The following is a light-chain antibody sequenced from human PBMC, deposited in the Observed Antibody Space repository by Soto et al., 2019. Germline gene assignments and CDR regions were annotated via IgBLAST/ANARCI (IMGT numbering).Light chain of an antibody. CDR2: EVN. CDR3: CSYAGSDTWA. Sequence: QSVLTQPASVSGSPGQSMTISCAGTRSDIGNYNLVSWYQQHPGKAPKLIIYEVNERPSGVSNRFSGSKSANTASLTISGLQAEDEADYYCCSYAGSDTWAFGGGTKLTVL. V-gene: IGLV2-23*02. CDR1: RSDIGNYNL. J-gene: IGLJ3*02.